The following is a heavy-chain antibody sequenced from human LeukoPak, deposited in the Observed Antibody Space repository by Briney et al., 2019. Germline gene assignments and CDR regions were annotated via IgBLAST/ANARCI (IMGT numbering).Heavy chain of an antibody. CDR3: GVQL. D-gene: IGHD3-10*01. V-gene: IGHV3-30*02. CDR1: AXXXYX. J-gene: IGHJ1*01. CDR2: IRYDGSNK. Sequence: AXXXYXXHWXRXAPGKGLEWVAFIRYDGSNKYYANSVKGRFTISRDNSKNTLYLQMNSLRAEDTAVYYCGVQLWGQGTLVTVSS.